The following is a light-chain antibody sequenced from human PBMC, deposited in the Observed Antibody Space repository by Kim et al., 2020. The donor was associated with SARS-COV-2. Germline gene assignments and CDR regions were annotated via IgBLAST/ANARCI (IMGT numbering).Light chain of an antibody. J-gene: IGLJ3*02. V-gene: IGLV10-54*01. Sequence: QAGLTHPPSVSKGLRQTATLTCTGNSNNIGHQGATWLQQHQGHPPKLLSYRNNDRPSGISERLSASRSGNTASLTITGLQPEDEADYYCSAWDASLRNWVFGGGTQLTVL. CDR3: SAWDASLRNWV. CDR2: RNN. CDR1: SNNIGHQG.